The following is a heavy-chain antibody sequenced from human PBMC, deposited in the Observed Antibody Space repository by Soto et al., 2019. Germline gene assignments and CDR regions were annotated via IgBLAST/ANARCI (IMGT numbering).Heavy chain of an antibody. Sequence: EVQLVGSGGGLVQPGGSLRLSCAASGFTFSSYWMHWVRQAPGKGLVWVSSISTDASSTSYADPVKGRFTISRDNAKNTLYLQMNSVRAEDMAVYYCARLPNKSPQNWGQGTLVIVSP. J-gene: IGHJ1*01. CDR3: ARLPNKSPQN. CDR1: GFTFSSYW. CDR2: ISTDASST. V-gene: IGHV3-74*01.